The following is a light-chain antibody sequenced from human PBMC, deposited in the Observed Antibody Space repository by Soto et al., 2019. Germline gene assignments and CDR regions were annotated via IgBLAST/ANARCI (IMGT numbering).Light chain of an antibody. Sequence: EIVLTQSPATLSLSPGERATLSCRASQSVSSYLAWYQQKPGLAPRLLIYDASNRATGIPARFSGSGSGTDFTLTISSLEPEDFAVYYCQQRSNWPRFGQGTRLEIK. CDR2: DAS. V-gene: IGKV3-11*01. CDR3: QQRSNWPR. J-gene: IGKJ5*01. CDR1: QSVSSY.